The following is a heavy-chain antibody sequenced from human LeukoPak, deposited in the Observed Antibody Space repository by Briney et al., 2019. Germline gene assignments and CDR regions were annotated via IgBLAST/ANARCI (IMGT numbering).Heavy chain of an antibody. J-gene: IGHJ4*02. CDR2: INPNSGGT. CDR3: ALRGYNTFTDY. Sequence: GASVKVSCKASGYTFTGYYMHWVRQAPGQGLEWMGWINPNSGGTNYPQKFQGRVTMTRDTSISTAYMELSRLRSDDAAVYYCALRGYNTFTDYWGQGTLVTVSS. CDR1: GYTFTGYY. D-gene: IGHD5-18*01. V-gene: IGHV1-2*02.